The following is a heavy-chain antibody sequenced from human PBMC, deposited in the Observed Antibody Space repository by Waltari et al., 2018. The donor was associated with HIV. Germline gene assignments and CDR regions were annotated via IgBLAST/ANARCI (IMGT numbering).Heavy chain of an antibody. V-gene: IGHV4-39*01. CDR1: GGSISSITYY. CDR2: IFYSGST. J-gene: IGHJ5*02. D-gene: IGHD1-26*01. Sequence: QLQLQESGPGLVKPSETLSLTCTVSGGSISSITYYWGWIRQPPGKGLEWFGSIFYSGSTYYNPSLKSRVTISVDTSRNQFSLKLTSVTAADTAVYSCARHRSLQSLASGFDPWGQGTLVTVSS. CDR3: ARHRSLQSLASGFDP.